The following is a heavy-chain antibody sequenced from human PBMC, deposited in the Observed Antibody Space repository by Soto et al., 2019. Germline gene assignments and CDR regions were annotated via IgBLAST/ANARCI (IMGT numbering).Heavy chain of an antibody. CDR3: AHSGLYDDYVWGSYRFDY. CDR1: GLSLSTSGVG. Sequence: QITLKESGPTLVNPTQNLTLTCTFSGLSLSTSGVGVGWIRQPPGKALEWLALIYWNDDKRYSPSLKSSLTITKDTAENHVVLTMTYMNPLDTATTYGAHSGLYDDYVWGSYRFDYWGQGTLVTVSS. V-gene: IGHV2-5*01. J-gene: IGHJ4*02. CDR2: IYWNDDK. D-gene: IGHD3-16*02.